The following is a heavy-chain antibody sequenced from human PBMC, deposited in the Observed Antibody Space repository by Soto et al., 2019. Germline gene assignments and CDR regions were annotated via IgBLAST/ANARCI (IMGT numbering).Heavy chain of an antibody. J-gene: IGHJ4*02. CDR1: GYQFTNYW. D-gene: IGHD3-22*01. Sequence: GESLKISCEGSGYQFTNYWINWVRQMPGKGLEWMGRIDPSDSYTNYSPSFEGHVTFLVDKSLSTAYVQWSSLRASDTAMYYCARQIYDSDTGPNFQYYFDSWGQGTPVTVSS. V-gene: IGHV5-10-1*01. CDR3: ARQIYDSDTGPNFQYYFDS. CDR2: IDPSDSYT.